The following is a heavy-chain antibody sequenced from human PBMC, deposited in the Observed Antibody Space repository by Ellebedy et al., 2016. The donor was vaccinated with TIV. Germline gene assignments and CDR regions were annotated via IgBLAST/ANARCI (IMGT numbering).Heavy chain of an antibody. CDR3: ARDRDAAMPSFYYYGLDV. CDR2: ISPNGGAT. CDR1: GYTFTAYY. Sequence: AASVKVSCKASGYTFTAYYLHWVRQAPGQGLEWMGWISPNGGATKYAQKFQGWVTMTRDTSISTAYMELSRLTSDDTAVYYCARDRDAAMPSFYYYGLDVWGQGTTVTVSS. D-gene: IGHD5-18*01. V-gene: IGHV1-2*04. J-gene: IGHJ6*02.